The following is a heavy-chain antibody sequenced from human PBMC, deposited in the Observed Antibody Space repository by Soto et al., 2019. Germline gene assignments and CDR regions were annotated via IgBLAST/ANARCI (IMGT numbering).Heavy chain of an antibody. Sequence: PSETLSLTCAVYGGSLSGYYWSWIRQPPGKGLEWIGEINHSGSTNYNPSLKSRVTISVDTSKNQFSLKLSSVTAADTAVYYCARAKRGYSYGYWVYWGQGTLVTVSS. D-gene: IGHD5-18*01. CDR2: INHSGST. J-gene: IGHJ4*02. CDR3: ARAKRGYSYGYWVY. V-gene: IGHV4-34*01. CDR1: GGSLSGYY.